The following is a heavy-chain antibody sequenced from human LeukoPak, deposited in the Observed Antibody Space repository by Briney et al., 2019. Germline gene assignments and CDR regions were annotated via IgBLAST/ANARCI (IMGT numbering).Heavy chain of an antibody. J-gene: IGHJ4*02. CDR3: ARVSYYDFWSGYYFDY. D-gene: IGHD3-3*01. Sequence: GGSLRLSCAASGFTFSDYYMSWLRQAPGKGLEWVSYISSSGSTIYYADSVKGRFTISRDNAKNSLYLQMNSLRAEDTAVYYCARVSYYDFWSGYYFDYWGQGTLVTVSS. CDR1: GFTFSDYY. CDR2: ISSSGSTI. V-gene: IGHV3-11*04.